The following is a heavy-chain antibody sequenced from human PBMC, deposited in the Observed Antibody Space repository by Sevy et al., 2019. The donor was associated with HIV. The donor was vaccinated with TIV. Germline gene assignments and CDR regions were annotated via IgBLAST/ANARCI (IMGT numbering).Heavy chain of an antibody. V-gene: IGHV3-30-3*01. CDR3: ARGPPSPLWFGELALDY. Sequence: GGSLRLSCAASGFTFSSYAMHWVRQAPGKGLEWVAVISYDGSNKYYADSVKGRFTISRDNSKNTLYLQMNSLRAEDTAVYYWARGPPSPLWFGELALDYWGQGTLVTVSS. CDR1: GFTFSSYA. D-gene: IGHD3-10*01. J-gene: IGHJ4*02. CDR2: ISYDGSNK.